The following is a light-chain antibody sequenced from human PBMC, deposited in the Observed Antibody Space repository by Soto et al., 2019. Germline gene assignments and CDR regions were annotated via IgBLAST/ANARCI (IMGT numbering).Light chain of an antibody. CDR3: QQYYSYPLT. J-gene: IGKJ3*01. CDR2: AAS. Sequence: DIQMTQSPSSLSASVGDRVTITCRASQSISSYLNWYQQKPWKAPKLLIYAASSLKSGVPSRFSGSGSGTDFTLTLSRLQPEDFSTYYCQQYYSYPLTFGPGPKVDIK. V-gene: IGKV1-39*01. CDR1: QSISSY.